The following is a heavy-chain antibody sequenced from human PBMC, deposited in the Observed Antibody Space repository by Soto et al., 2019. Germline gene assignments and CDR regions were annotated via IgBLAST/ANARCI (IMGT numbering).Heavy chain of an antibody. V-gene: IGHV4-30-4*01. Sequence: QVQLQESGPGLVKPSQTLSLTCTVSGGSISSGDYYWSWIRQPPGKGLEWIGYIYYSGSTYYNPSLKSRVTISVDTSKNQFSLKLSSVTAADTAVYYCARDVTEYSSSWYHWFDPWGQGTLVTVSS. CDR3: ARDVTEYSSSWYHWFDP. CDR1: GGSISSGDYY. J-gene: IGHJ5*02. D-gene: IGHD6-13*01. CDR2: IYYSGST.